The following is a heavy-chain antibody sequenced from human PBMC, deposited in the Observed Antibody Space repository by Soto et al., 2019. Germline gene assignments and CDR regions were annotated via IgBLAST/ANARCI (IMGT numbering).Heavy chain of an antibody. V-gene: IGHV4-31*11. J-gene: IGHJ4*02. CDR1: GVVAFSERYY. CDR2: IFNSGSA. CDR3: ARGYSGYDYNFDY. Sequence: TLSVPSAVSGVVAFSERYYWSWSRQRPGKGLECLCYIFNSGSAYYNPSLRSRVTISIDTSKDEFSLTLSSVTAADTDVYFCARGYSGYDYNFDYWGQGISGTVS. D-gene: IGHD5-12*01.